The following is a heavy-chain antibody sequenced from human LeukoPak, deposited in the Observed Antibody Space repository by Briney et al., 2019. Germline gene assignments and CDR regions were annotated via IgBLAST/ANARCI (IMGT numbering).Heavy chain of an antibody. CDR2: INSDGSWT. J-gene: IGHJ4*02. V-gene: IGHV3-74*01. CDR3: ARDFAGDRDY. CDR1: GNYW. D-gene: IGHD4-17*01. Sequence: GGSLRLSCAASGNYWMHWVRQVPGKGLVWVSHINSDGSWTSYADSVKGRFTISKDNAKNTVYLQMNSLRVEDTAVYYCARDFAGDRDYWGQGTLVTVSS.